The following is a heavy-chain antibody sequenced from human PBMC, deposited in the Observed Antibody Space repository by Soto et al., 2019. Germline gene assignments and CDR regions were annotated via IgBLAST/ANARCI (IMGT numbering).Heavy chain of an antibody. CDR2: SYYSGTT. J-gene: IGHJ5*02. V-gene: IGHV4-39*01. Sequence: WTWIRQPPGKGLEWIGSSYYSGTTYFNPSLNSRATISVDTSKNQFSLRLTSVTAADTAIYYCTRRYNWNANYFDPWGPGALVTVSS. CDR3: TRRYNWNANYFDP. D-gene: IGHD1-20*01.